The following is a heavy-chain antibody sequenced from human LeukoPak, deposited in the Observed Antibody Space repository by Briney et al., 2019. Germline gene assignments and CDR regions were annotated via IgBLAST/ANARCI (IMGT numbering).Heavy chain of an antibody. D-gene: IGHD2-2*03. CDR3: AKDLDIVVVPAAMDAFDI. CDR1: GFTFSSYA. J-gene: IGHJ3*02. V-gene: IGHV3-23*01. Sequence: GGSLRLSCAASGFTFSSYAMSWVRQAPGKGLGWVSAISCSGGSTYYADSVKGRFTISRDNSKNTLYLQMNSLRAEDTAVYYCAKDLDIVVVPAAMDAFDIWGQGTMVTVSS. CDR2: ISCSGGST.